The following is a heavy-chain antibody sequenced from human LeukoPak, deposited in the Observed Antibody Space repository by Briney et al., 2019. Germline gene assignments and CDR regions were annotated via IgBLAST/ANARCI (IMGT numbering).Heavy chain of an antibody. V-gene: IGHV1-69*05. CDR1: GGTFSSYA. CDR2: IIPIFGTA. J-gene: IGHJ5*02. CDR3: ASQPFRGFQPREFNWFDP. Sequence: ASVKVSCKASGGTFSSYAISWVRQAPGQGLEWMGGIIPIFGTANYAQKFQGRVTITTDESTSTAYMELSSLRSEDTAVYYCASQPFRGFQPREFNWFDPRGQGTLVTVSS.